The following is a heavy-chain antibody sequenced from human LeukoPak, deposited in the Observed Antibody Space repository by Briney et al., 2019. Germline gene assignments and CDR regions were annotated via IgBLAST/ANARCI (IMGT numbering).Heavy chain of an antibody. V-gene: IGHV3-21*04. CDR1: GFTFSSYS. CDR2: ISSSSSYI. Sequence: GGSLRLSCAASGFTFSSYSMNWVRQAPGKGLEWVSSISSSSSYIYYADSVKGRFTISRDNAKNSLYLQMNSLRAEDTAVYYCARHRRAPAHRRWFDPWGQGTLVTVSS. J-gene: IGHJ5*02. CDR3: ARHRRAPAHRRWFDP.